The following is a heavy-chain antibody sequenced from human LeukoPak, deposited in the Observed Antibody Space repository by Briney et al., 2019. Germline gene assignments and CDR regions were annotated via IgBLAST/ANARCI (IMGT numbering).Heavy chain of an antibody. CDR3: ARGGRVGAYYYYYYGMDV. J-gene: IGHJ6*02. CDR2: ISYDGSNK. Sequence: GGSLRLSCAASGFTFSSYAMHWVRQAPGKGLEWVAVISYDGSNKYYADSVKGRFTISRDNSKNTLYLQMNSLRAEDTAVYYCARGGRVGAYYYYYYGMDVWGRGTTVTVSS. V-gene: IGHV3-30-3*01. D-gene: IGHD1-26*01. CDR1: GFTFSSYA.